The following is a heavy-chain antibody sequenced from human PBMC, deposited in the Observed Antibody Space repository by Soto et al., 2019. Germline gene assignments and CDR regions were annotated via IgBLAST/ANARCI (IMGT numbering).Heavy chain of an antibody. J-gene: IGHJ5*02. CDR3: ARGNARNWSGP. CDR2: INHSGST. D-gene: IGHD2-2*01. CDR1: GGSFSGYY. V-gene: IGHV4-34*01. Sequence: QVQLQQWGAGLLKPSETLSLTCAVYGGSFSGYYWSWIRQPPGKGLEWIGEINHSGSTNYNASLKSRVNISVDTSKNQFSLKLSSVTAADTAVYYCARGNARNWSGPWGQGTLVTVSS.